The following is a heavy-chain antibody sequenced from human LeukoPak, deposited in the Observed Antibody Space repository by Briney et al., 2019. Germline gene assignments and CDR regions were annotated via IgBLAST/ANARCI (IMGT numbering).Heavy chain of an antibody. Sequence: PSETLSLTCTVSGGSISSSSYYWGWIRQPPGKGLEWIGSIYYSGSTYYNPSLKSRVTISVDTSKNQFSLKLSSVTAADTAVYYCASGQLVRGSFWFDPCGQGTLVTVSS. CDR3: ASGQLVRGSFWFDP. CDR2: IYYSGST. D-gene: IGHD6-13*01. J-gene: IGHJ5*02. CDR1: GGSISSSSYY. V-gene: IGHV4-39*07.